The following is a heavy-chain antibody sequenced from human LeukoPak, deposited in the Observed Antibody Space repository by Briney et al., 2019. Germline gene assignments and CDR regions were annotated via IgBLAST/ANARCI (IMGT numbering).Heavy chain of an antibody. CDR2: INPNSGGT. Sequence: ASVKVSCKASGYTFTVYFIHWVRQAPGQGLEWMGWINPNSGGTNYAQKFQGRVTMTRDTSISTAYMELSRLTSDDTAVYYCARDILTDDAFDIWGQGTMVTVSS. CDR1: GYTFTVYF. CDR3: ARDILTDDAFDI. J-gene: IGHJ3*02. V-gene: IGHV1-2*02. D-gene: IGHD7-27*01.